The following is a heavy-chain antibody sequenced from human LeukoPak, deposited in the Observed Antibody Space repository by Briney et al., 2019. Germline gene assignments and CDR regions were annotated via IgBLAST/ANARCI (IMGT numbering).Heavy chain of an antibody. D-gene: IGHD3-22*01. CDR1: GYSISSGYY. V-gene: IGHV4-38-2*01. CDR3: ARSHMIVVVPGAFDI. Sequence: SETLSLTCAVSGYSISSGYYWGWIRQPPGKGLEWIGSIYHSGSTYYNPSLKSRVTISVDTSKNHFSLKLSSVTAADTAVYYCARSHMIVVVPGAFDIWGQGTMVTVSS. CDR2: IYHSGST. J-gene: IGHJ3*02.